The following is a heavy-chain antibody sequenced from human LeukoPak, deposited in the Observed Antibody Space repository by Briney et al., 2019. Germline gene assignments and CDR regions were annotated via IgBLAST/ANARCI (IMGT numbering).Heavy chain of an antibody. J-gene: IGHJ4*02. V-gene: IGHV3-30*02. CDR3: AKDFPRKALEMATMGDY. Sequence: GGSLRLSCAASGFTFSSYGMHWVRQAPGKGLEWVAFIRYDGSSVYYADSVRGRFTISRDNSKNTLYLQMNGLTAEDTAVFYCAKDFPRKALEMATMGDYWGQGTLVTVSS. CDR1: GFTFSSYG. D-gene: IGHD5-24*01. CDR2: IRYDGSSV.